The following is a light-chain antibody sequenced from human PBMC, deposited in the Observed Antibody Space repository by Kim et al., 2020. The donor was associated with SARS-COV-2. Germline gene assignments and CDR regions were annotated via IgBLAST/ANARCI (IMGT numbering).Light chain of an antibody. CDR2: GKN. CDR1: SLRQYY. CDR3: KSRDSSGKVV. J-gene: IGLJ2*01. Sequence: SSELTQDPAVSVALGQTVRITCQGDSLRQYYATWYQQKPGQAPVLVIYGKNNRPSGIPDRFSGPTSGNTASLTITGAQAEEEADYYCKSRDSSGKVVFGGGTQLTVL. V-gene: IGLV3-19*01.